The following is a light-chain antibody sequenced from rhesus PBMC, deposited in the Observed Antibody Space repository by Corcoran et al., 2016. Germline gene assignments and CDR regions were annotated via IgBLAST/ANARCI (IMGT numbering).Light chain of an antibody. Sequence: DIQMTQSPSSLSASVGDNVTITCRASQGISSWLAWYQQKTGKAPKLLIYKASSLQSGVPSRFSGSGSGTDFTLTISSLQPEDFATYYCLQYSSSPFTFGPGTKLDIK. J-gene: IGKJ3*01. CDR1: QGISSW. CDR3: LQYSSSPFT. CDR2: KAS. V-gene: IGKV1-22*01.